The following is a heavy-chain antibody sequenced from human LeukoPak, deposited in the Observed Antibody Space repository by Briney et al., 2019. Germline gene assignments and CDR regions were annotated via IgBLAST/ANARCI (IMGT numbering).Heavy chain of an antibody. D-gene: IGHD3-22*01. Sequence: ASVKVSCKASGYTFTGYYMHWVRQAPGQGLEWMGWINPNSGGTNYAQKFQGWVTMTRDTSISTAYMELSRLRSDDTAVYYCAREARGYYYDSSGTLDYWGQGTLVTVSS. J-gene: IGHJ4*02. V-gene: IGHV1-2*04. CDR1: GYTFTGYY. CDR3: AREARGYYYDSSGTLDY. CDR2: INPNSGGT.